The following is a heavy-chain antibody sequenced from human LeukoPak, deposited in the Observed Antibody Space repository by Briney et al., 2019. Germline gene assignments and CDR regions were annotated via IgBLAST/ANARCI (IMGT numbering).Heavy chain of an antibody. CDR3: ARVPDYYDSSGYYLPLDY. Sequence: ASVKVSCKASGYTFTSYYMHWVRQAPGQGLEWMGIINPNSGGTNYAQKFQGRVTMTRDTSISTAYMELSRLRSDDTAVYYCARVPDYYDSSGYYLPLDYWGQGTLVTVSS. J-gene: IGHJ4*02. V-gene: IGHV1-2*02. D-gene: IGHD3-22*01. CDR1: GYTFTSYY. CDR2: INPNSGGT.